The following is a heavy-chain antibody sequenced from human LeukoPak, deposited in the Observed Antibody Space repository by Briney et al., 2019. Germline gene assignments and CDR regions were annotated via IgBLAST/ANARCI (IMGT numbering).Heavy chain of an antibody. J-gene: IGHJ4*02. V-gene: IGHV3-23*01. Sequence: GGSLRLSCAASGFTFSSYAMSWVRQAPGKGLEWASAISGSGGSTYYADSVKGRFTISRDNSKNTLYLQMNSLRAEDTAVYYCAKPSQGSSGWSSPSEFDYWGQGTLVTVSS. CDR1: GFTFSSYA. D-gene: IGHD6-19*01. CDR2: ISGSGGST. CDR3: AKPSQGSSGWSSPSEFDY.